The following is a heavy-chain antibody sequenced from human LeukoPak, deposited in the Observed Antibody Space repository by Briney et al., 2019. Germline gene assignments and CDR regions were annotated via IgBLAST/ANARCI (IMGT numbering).Heavy chain of an antibody. V-gene: IGHV1-69*13. D-gene: IGHD1-26*01. J-gene: IGHJ5*02. CDR2: VIPIFGTA. Sequence: ASVKVSCKASGGTFSNNAISWVRQAPGQGLEWMGGVIPIFGTANYVQKFQGRVTITADESTSTAYMGLRSLRSEDTAVYYCAREGNRGSPADENWFDPWGQGTLVTVSS. CDR3: AREGNRGSPADENWFDP. CDR1: GGTFSNNA.